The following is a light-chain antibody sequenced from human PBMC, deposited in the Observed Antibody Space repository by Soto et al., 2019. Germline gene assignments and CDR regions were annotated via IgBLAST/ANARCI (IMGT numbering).Light chain of an antibody. CDR2: GAS. CDR3: QQYGSSPTWT. V-gene: IGKV3-20*01. J-gene: IGKJ1*01. Sequence: EIVLKQSPCTLSLSPAQRATLSCWASQSVSSSYLAWYQQKPGQAPRLLIYGASSRATGIPDRFSGSGSGTDFTLTISRLEPEDFAVYYCQQYGSSPTWTFGQGTKVDIK. CDR1: QSVSSSY.